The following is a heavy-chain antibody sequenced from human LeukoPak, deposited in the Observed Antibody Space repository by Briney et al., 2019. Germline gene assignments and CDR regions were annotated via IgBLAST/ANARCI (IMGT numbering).Heavy chain of an antibody. Sequence: ASVKVSCKASGYTFTGYYIHWVRQAPGQGLEWMGWISPNTGGTSSAQKFQGRVTMTRDTSITTASMELSRLTSDDTALYFCARALDKPNDVVLLWGPNPIDFWGRGTLVTVSS. V-gene: IGHV1-2*02. D-gene: IGHD2-21*01. CDR3: ARALDKPNDVVLLWGPNPIDF. J-gene: IGHJ4*02. CDR1: GYTFTGYY. CDR2: ISPNTGGT.